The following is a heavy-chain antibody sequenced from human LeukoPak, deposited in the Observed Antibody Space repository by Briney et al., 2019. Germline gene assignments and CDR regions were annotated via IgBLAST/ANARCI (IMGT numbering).Heavy chain of an antibody. J-gene: IGHJ4*02. CDR2: ISAYNGNT. CDR1: GYTFTSYG. Sequence: ASVTVSFKASGYTFTSYGISWVRQAPGHGLEGMGWISAYNGNTNYAQKLQGRVTMTTDTSTSTAYMELRSLRSDDTAVYYCARDRPSRGYCSGGTCPLFDYWGQGTLVTVSS. CDR3: ARDRPSRGYCSGGTCPLFDY. V-gene: IGHV1-18*04. D-gene: IGHD2-15*01.